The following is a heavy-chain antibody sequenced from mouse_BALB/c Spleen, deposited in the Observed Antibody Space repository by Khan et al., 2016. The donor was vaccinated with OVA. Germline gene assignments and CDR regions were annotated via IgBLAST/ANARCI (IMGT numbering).Heavy chain of an antibody. V-gene: IGHV5-9-3*01. Sequence: EVELVESGGDLVKPGGPLKLSCSTSGFTFSTFSMSWVRQTPEKRLEWVATINSGADYTYYQDSVKGRFTISTDNSWSTIYLHISSLRSEDTAMYDSAGHNDGRRDEGGQGNNVTVS. CDR1: GFTFSTFS. CDR2: INSGADYT. J-gene: IGHJ2*01. CDR3: AGHNDGRRDE. D-gene: IGHD1-1*01.